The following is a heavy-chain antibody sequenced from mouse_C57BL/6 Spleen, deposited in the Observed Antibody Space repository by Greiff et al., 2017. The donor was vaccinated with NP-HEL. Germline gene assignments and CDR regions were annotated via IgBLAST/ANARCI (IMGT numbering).Heavy chain of an antibody. Sequence: EVKLMESGGGLVKPGGSLKLSCAASGFTFSSYAMSWVRQTPEKRLEWVATISDGGSYTYYPDNVKGRFTISRDNAKNNLYLQMSHLKSEDTAMYYCARDQDYDEGRYFDVWGTGTTVTVSS. CDR3: ARDQDYDEGRYFDV. J-gene: IGHJ1*03. D-gene: IGHD2-4*01. CDR2: ISDGGSYT. V-gene: IGHV5-4*01. CDR1: GFTFSSYA.